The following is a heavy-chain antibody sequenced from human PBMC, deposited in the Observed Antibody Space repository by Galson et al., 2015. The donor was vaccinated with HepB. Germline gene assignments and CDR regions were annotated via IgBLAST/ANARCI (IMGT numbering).Heavy chain of an antibody. CDR2: INPNSGGT. CDR3: ARAHSDYYDSSGYYYYYYYGMDV. V-gene: IGHV1-2*04. Sequence: SVKVSCKASGYTFTGYYMHWVRQAPGQGLEWMGWINPNSGGTNYAQKFQGWVTMTRDTSISTAYMELSRLRSDDTAVYYCARAHSDYYDSSGYYYYYYYGMDVWGQGTTVTVSS. CDR1: GYTFTGYY. D-gene: IGHD3-22*01. J-gene: IGHJ6*02.